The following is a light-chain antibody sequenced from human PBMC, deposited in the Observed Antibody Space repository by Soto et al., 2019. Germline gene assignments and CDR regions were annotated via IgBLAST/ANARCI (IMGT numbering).Light chain of an antibody. CDR2: GNS. V-gene: IGLV1-40*01. CDR1: SSNIGAGYD. CDR3: QSYDSSLSGV. Sequence: QSVLTQPPSVSGAPGQRVTISCTGSSSNIGAGYDVHWYQQLPGTAPKLLIYGNSNRPSGVPDRFSGSKSGTXASLAITGLQAEDEADYYCQSYDSSLSGVFGTGTKXTVL. J-gene: IGLJ1*01.